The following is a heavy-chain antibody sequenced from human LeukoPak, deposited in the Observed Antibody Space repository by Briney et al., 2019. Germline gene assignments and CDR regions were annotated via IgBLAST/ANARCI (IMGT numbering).Heavy chain of an antibody. CDR2: MNPYSGNT. CDR1: GYTFTSYD. CDR3: ARGYYDSSGLYYYYYYGMDV. D-gene: IGHD3-22*01. V-gene: IGHV1-8*01. J-gene: IGHJ6*02. Sequence: ASVKVSCKASGYTFTSYDINWVRQATGQGLEGMGWMNPYSGNTGYAQKFQGRVTMTRNTSISTAYMELSSLRSEDTAVYYCARGYYDSSGLYYYYYYGMDVWGQGTTVTVSS.